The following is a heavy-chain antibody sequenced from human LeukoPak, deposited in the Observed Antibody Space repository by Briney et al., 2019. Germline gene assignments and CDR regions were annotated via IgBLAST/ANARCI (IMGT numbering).Heavy chain of an antibody. CDR1: GGSISNTNW. CDR2: VSLAGQT. Sequence: PSGTLSLTCDVPGGSISNTNWWSWVRQPPGQGLEWIGEVSLAGQTNYNPSLNGRVTMSLDESGNQLSLKLTSVTAADTAIYYCSRESGAFCPFGYWGQGTLVIVPS. V-gene: IGHV4-4*02. D-gene: IGHD1-26*01. J-gene: IGHJ4*02. CDR3: SRESGAFCPFGY.